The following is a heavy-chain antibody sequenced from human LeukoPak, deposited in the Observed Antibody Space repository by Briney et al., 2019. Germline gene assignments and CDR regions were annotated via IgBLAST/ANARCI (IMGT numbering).Heavy chain of an antibody. CDR1: GGSISSYY. D-gene: IGHD6-25*01. J-gene: IGHJ3*02. CDR2: IYYSGST. CDR3: ARDSPAADAFDI. Sequence: LETLSLTCTVSGGSISSYYWSWIRQPPGKGLEWIGYIYYSGSTNYNPSLKSRVTISVDTSKNQFSLKLSSVTAADTAVYYCARDSPAADAFDIWGQGTMVTVSS. V-gene: IGHV4-59*01.